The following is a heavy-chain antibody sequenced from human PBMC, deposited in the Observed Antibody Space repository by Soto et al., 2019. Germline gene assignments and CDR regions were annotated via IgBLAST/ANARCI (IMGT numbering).Heavy chain of an antibody. CDR3: ASRTIFGVVPEGSGAFDI. CDR2: IYPGDSDT. CDR1: GYSFTSYW. Sequence: PGESLKISCKGSGYSFTSYWIGWVRQMPGKGLEWMGIIYPGDSDTRYSPSFQGQVTISADKSISTAYLQWSSLKASDTAMYYCASRTIFGVVPEGSGAFDIWGQGTMVTVSS. D-gene: IGHD3-3*01. J-gene: IGHJ3*02. V-gene: IGHV5-51*01.